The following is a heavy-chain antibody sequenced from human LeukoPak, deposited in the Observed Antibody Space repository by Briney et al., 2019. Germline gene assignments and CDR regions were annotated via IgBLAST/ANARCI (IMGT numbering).Heavy chain of an antibody. CDR1: GYTFTDYA. Sequence: GASVKVSCKASGYTFTDYALTWVRQAPGQGLEWMGWISPDNGNTNYTQKFQGRVSMTAATSTDTAYMELRSLNSDDTAVYYCARDGLGRASNPRYGGQGTRVTVTA. CDR2: ISPDNGNT. J-gene: IGHJ4*02. CDR3: ARDGLGRASNPRY. V-gene: IGHV1-18*01. D-gene: IGHD1-26*01.